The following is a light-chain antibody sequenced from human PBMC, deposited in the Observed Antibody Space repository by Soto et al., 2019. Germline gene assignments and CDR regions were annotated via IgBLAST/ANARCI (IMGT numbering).Light chain of an antibody. CDR3: CSHSSSITWM. V-gene: IGLV2-14*03. CDR2: EVT. CDR1: ISDVGGYNF. J-gene: IGLJ3*02. Sequence: QSVLTQTASVSGSPGQSITISCTGTISDVGGYNFVSWYQQHPGKAPKLIIHEVTNRPSGVSGRFSGSKSGNTACLTISGLQAEDEAVYYCCSHSSSITWMFGGGTKLTVL.